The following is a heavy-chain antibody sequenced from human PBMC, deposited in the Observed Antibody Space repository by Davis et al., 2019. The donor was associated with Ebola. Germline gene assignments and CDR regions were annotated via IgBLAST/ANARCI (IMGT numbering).Heavy chain of an antibody. CDR2: IYYSGST. CDR3: ARVGLIWFGELLTQPYWFDP. Sequence: SETLSLTCTVSGGSISSYYWSWIRQPPGKGLEWIGYIYYSGSTNYNPSLKSRVTISVDTSKNQFSLKLSSVTAADTAVYYCARVGLIWFGELLTQPYWFDPWGQGTLATVSS. CDR1: GGSISSYY. D-gene: IGHD3-10*01. V-gene: IGHV4-59*12. J-gene: IGHJ5*02.